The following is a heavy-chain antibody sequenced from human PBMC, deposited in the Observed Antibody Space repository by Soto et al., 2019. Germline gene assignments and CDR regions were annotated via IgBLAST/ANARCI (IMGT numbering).Heavy chain of an antibody. Sequence: SQTLSLTCAISGDSVSSNSAAWNWIRQSPSRGLEWLGRTYYRSKWYNDYAVSVKSRITINPDTSKNQFSLQLNSVTPEDTAVYYCAIDIGEAGDKRDVYDIWRRRTMVIVSS. V-gene: IGHV6-1*01. CDR1: GDSVSSNSAA. D-gene: IGHD3-3*01. CDR2: TYYRSKWYN. J-gene: IGHJ3*02. CDR3: AIDIGEAGDKRDVYDI.